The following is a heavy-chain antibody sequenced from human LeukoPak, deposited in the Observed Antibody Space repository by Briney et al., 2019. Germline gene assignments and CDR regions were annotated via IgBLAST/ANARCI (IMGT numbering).Heavy chain of an antibody. CDR1: QFTFSSYN. J-gene: IGHJ1*01. Sequence: PGGSLRLSCAASQFTFSSYNMNWVRQAPGKGLEWVSSISSTSRYIYYADSVKGRFTISRDNSKNALYLQMNSLRAEDTAVYYCARDIVRGEYFQHWGQGTLVTVSS. CDR2: ISSTSRYI. D-gene: IGHD1-26*01. CDR3: ARDIVRGEYFQH. V-gene: IGHV3-21*04.